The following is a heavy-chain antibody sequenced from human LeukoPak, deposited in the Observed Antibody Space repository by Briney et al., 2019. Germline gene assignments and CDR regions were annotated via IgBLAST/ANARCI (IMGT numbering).Heavy chain of an antibody. V-gene: IGHV1-2*02. Sequence: ASVKVSCKASGYTFTGYFIHWVRQAPGQGLEWMGWVNPNNGDTNYAQKFQGRVTMTRDTSISTAFMDLSRPRSDGTAVYYCAYYSYAAAFDYWGQGTLVSVSS. J-gene: IGHJ4*02. CDR1: GYTFTGYF. D-gene: IGHD5-18*01. CDR3: AYYSYAAAFDY. CDR2: VNPNNGDT.